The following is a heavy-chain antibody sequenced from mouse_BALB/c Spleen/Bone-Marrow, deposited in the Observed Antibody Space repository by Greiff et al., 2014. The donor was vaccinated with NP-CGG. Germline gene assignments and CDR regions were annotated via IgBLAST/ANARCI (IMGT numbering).Heavy chain of an antibody. J-gene: IGHJ4*01. D-gene: IGHD3-2*02. CDR2: INPYNGDP. CDR3: ARSGIGSTMDF. CDR1: GYSFTDYF. V-gene: IGHV1-20*02. Sequence: VQLQQYGPELVKPGASVRISCKASGYSFTDYFMNWVMQNHGKSLEWIGRINPYNGDPFYNQKFKDKATLTVDRSSNTAHMELRSLASEDSGVFYCARSGIGSTMDFWGQGTSVTVSS.